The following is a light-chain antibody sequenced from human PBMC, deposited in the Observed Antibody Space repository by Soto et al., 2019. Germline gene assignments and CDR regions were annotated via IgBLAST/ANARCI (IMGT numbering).Light chain of an antibody. J-gene: IGKJ4*01. CDR2: GAS. CDR1: QTLSSSS. Sequence: EIVLTQSPGTLSLPPGESGTLSCRAGQTLSSSSLAWYQQKPGQAPRLLIYGASNRASGIPDRFSGGGSGTDFTLTISRLEPEDFAVYYCHQYGSSPLTFGGGTKVEI. V-gene: IGKV3-20*01. CDR3: HQYGSSPLT.